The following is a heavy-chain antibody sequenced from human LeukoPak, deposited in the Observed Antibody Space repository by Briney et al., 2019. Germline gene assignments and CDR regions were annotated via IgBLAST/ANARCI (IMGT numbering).Heavy chain of an antibody. CDR1: GGSTSSGGYS. CDR3: ARGRSSGFLVFDY. D-gene: IGHD3-22*01. V-gene: IGHV4-30-2*01. Sequence: SETLSLTCAVSGGSTSSGGYSWSWIRQPPGKGLEWIGYIYHSGSTYYNPSLKSRVTISVDRSKNQFSLKLSSVTAADTAVYYCARGRSSGFLVFDYWGQGTLVTVSS. CDR2: IYHSGST. J-gene: IGHJ4*02.